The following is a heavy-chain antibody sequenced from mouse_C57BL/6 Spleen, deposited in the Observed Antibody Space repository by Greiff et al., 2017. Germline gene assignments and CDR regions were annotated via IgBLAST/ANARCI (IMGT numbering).Heavy chain of an antibody. J-gene: IGHJ2*01. D-gene: IGHD1-1*01. Sequence: QVQLKQSGPGLVQPSQSLSITCTVSGFSLTSYGVHWVRQSPGKGLEWLGVIWRGGSTDDNAAFMSRLSTTKDNSKSQVFFKMNSLQADDTAIYYGAKHYYGGQGYYFDYWGQGTTLTVSS. CDR2: IWRGGST. V-gene: IGHV2-5*01. CDR1: GFSLTSYG. CDR3: AKHYYGGQGYYFDY.